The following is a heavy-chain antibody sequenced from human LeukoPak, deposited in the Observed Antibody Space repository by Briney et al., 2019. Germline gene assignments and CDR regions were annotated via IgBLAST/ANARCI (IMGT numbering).Heavy chain of an antibody. D-gene: IGHD5-18*01. Sequence: GGSLRLSCVGSGFTFGSYAMTWVRQAPGKGLDSLAVISGSGGSTYYAGSVQGRFTISRDNFKNTVYLQMNSLRAEDTAVYYCAKGADGYSYGCRGDYWGQGTLVTVSS. CDR3: AKGADGYSYGCRGDY. CDR2: ISGSGGST. CDR1: GFTFGSYA. J-gene: IGHJ4*02. V-gene: IGHV3-23*01.